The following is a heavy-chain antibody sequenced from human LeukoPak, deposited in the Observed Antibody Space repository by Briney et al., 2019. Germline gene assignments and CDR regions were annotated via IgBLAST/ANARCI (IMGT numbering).Heavy chain of an antibody. J-gene: IGHJ3*02. CDR2: ISWNSGSI. CDR3: AAVGGAFDI. Sequence: PGRSLRLSCAASGFNHDDYAMHWVRQVPGQGLEWVSGISWNSGSIAYADSVKGRFTISGDNAKNSLYLQMNSLRAEDTALYYCAAVGGAFDIWGQGTMVTISS. CDR1: GFNHDDYA. V-gene: IGHV3-9*01. D-gene: IGHD1-26*01.